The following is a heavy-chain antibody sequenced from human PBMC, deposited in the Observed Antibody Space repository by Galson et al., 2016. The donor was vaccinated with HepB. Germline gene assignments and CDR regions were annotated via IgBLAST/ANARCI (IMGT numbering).Heavy chain of an antibody. CDR3: ARAEGSGSLKPYFYYHYMDV. J-gene: IGHJ6*03. CDR1: GDTFTSYG. Sequence: SVKVSCKASGDTFTSYGISWVRQAPGQGLEWMAWINVYNQETKFAQTLQGRVTMTTDTSTATAYMELRGLRSDDTAVYYCARAEGSGSLKPYFYYHYMDVWGKGTPVTVSS. CDR2: INVYNQET. D-gene: IGHD3-10*01. V-gene: IGHV1-18*04.